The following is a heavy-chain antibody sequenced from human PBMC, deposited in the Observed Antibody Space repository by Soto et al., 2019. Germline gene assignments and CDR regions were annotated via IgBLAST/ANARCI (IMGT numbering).Heavy chain of an antibody. Sequence: GGSLRLSCAGSGFPFSSYGMNWVRQAPGKGLEWVSSITGSSSYIYYADSVKGRFTISRDNAKNSLYLQMNTLRAEDTAVYYCARDSIPYSSSYDLDHWGRGALVTVSS. D-gene: IGHD6-6*01. V-gene: IGHV3-21*01. CDR3: ARDSIPYSSSYDLDH. CDR1: GFPFSSYG. J-gene: IGHJ4*02. CDR2: ITGSSSYI.